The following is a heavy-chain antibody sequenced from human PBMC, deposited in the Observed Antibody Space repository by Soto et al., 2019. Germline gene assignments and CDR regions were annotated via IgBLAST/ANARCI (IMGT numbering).Heavy chain of an antibody. V-gene: IGHV1-18*04. D-gene: IGHD6-13*01. CDR3: AREQQLVPSYGMDV. CDR1: GYTFTSYG. J-gene: IGHJ6*02. Sequence: GASVKVSCKASGYTFTSYGISWVRQAPGQGLEWMGWISAYNGYTNYAQKLQGRVTMTTDTSTSTAYMELRSLRSDDTAVYYCAREQQLVPSYGMDVWGQGTTVTVSS. CDR2: ISAYNGYT.